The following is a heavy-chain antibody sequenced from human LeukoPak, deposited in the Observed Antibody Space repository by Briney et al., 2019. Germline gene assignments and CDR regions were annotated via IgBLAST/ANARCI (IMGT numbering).Heavy chain of an antibody. D-gene: IGHD4-17*01. CDR1: GFTVSSNS. CDR3: ARRAGEYSHPYDY. V-gene: IGHV3-53*01. CDR2: IYSGGNT. Sequence: GGSLRLSCTVSGFTVSSNSMSWVRQAPGKGLEWVSFIYSGGNTHYSGSVKGRFTISRDNSKNTLYLQMNSLRADDTAVYYCARRAGEYSHPYDYWGQGTLVTISS. J-gene: IGHJ4*02.